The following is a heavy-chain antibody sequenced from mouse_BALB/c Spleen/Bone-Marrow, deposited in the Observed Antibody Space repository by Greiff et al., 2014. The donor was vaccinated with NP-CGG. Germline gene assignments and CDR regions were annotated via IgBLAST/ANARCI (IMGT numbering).Heavy chain of an antibody. CDR3: ARGGHDFSLDY. J-gene: IGHJ4*01. V-gene: IGHV1-69*01. D-gene: IGHD2-4*01. CDR2: IDTSDSYT. CDR1: GYTFTDNW. Sequence: QVQLKESGAELGMPGASVKMSCKASGYTFTDNWIYWVKQRPGQGLEWIGAIDTSDSYTNFNQKFMGKASLTVDASSSTACMQVSSLTSDDSAVYYCARGGHDFSLDYWGQGTSVTVSS.